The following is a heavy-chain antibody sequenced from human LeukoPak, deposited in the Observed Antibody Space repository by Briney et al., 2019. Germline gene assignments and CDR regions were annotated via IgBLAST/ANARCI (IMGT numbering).Heavy chain of an antibody. J-gene: IGHJ4*02. CDR2: ITGGGGAT. V-gene: IGHV3-23*01. Sequence: PGGSLRLSCAASGFTFSNYAITWVRQGPGKGLEWVSAITGGGGATFYADSVKGRFTISRDNSKNTLYLQMNSLRAEDTAVYYCARGLKQADYWGQGTLVTVSS. CDR1: GFTFSNYA. CDR3: ARGLKQADY.